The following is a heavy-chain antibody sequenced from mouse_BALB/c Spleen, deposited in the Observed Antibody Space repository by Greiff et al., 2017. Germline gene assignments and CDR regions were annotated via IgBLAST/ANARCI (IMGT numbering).Heavy chain of an antibody. CDR3: AIFGGNKAWFAY. D-gene: IGHD2-1*01. CDR1: GFNIKDTY. J-gene: IGHJ3*01. V-gene: IGHV14-3*02. CDR2: IDPANGNT. Sequence: EVQLQQSGAELVKPGASVKLSCTASGFNIKDTYMHWVKQRPEQGLEWIGRIDPANGNTKYDPKFQGKATITADTSSNTAYLQLSSLTSEDTAVYYCAIFGGNKAWFAYWGQGTLVTVSA.